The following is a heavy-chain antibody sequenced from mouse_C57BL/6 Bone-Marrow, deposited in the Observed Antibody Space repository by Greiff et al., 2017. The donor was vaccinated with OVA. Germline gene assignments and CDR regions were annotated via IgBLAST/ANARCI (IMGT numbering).Heavy chain of an antibody. CDR2: ISSGGSYT. CDR1: GFTFSSYG. J-gene: IGHJ4*01. CDR3: ARQGLWLRRGN. V-gene: IGHV5-6*01. D-gene: IGHD2-2*01. Sequence: EVKLVESGGDLVKPGGSLKLSCAASGFTFSSYGMSWVRQTPDKRLEWVATISSGGSYTYYPDSVKGRFTISRDNAKNTLYLQMSSLKSEDTAMYYCARQGLWLRRGNWGQGTSVTVSS.